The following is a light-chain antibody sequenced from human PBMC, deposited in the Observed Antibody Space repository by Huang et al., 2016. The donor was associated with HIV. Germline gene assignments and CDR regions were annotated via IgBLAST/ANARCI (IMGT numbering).Light chain of an antibody. V-gene: IGKV3-20*01. J-gene: IGKJ1*01. CDR3: QQYGSSSWT. Sequence: EIVLTQSPGTLSLSPGERATLPCRASQSVSRSYLAWYQQNPGQAPRLLSHGASTRATGIPDRFSGSGSGTDFTLTISRLEPEDFAVYYCQQYGSSSWTFGQGTKVEIK. CDR1: QSVSRSY. CDR2: GAS.